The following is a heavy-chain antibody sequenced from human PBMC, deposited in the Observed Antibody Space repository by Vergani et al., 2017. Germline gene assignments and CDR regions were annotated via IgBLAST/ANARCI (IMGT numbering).Heavy chain of an antibody. CDR2: IYYSGST. D-gene: IGHD3-10*01. V-gene: IGHV4-59*01. CDR1: GGSISSYY. J-gene: IGHJ4*02. CDR3: ARDTGMGFDY. Sequence: QVQLQESGPGLVKPSETLSLTCTVSGGSISSYYWSWIRQPPGKGLEWIGYIYYSGSTNYNPSLKSRVTISVDTSKNQFSLKLSSVTAADTAVYYCARDTGMGFDYWGQGTLVTGSS.